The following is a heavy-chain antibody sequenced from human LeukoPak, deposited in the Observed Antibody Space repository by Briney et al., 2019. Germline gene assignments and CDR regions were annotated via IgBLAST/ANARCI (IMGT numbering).Heavy chain of an antibody. D-gene: IGHD4-17*01. V-gene: IGHV3-23*01. CDR1: GFTLSAYA. CDR3: VYGDYARFDY. Sequence: GGSLRLSCAASGFTLSAYAMSWVRQTPGKGLEWVSAISGSGGSTYYADSVKGRFTISRDNSKNTLYLQMNSLRAEDTAVYYCVYGDYARFDYWGQGTLVTVSS. J-gene: IGHJ4*02. CDR2: ISGSGGST.